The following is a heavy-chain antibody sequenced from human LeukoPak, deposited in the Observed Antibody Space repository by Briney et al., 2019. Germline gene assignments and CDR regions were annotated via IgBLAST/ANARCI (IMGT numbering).Heavy chain of an antibody. D-gene: IGHD2-2*01. CDR2: IYLGDSDT. J-gene: IGHJ4*02. CDR1: RYSFTNYW. V-gene: IGHV5-51*01. CDR3: ARKGRYCSSTNCPFDY. Sequence: GESLKISCKGSRYSFTNYWIGWVRQMPGKGLEWMGIIYLGDSDTRYSPSFQGQVTISADKSISIAYLQWSSLKASDTAMYYCARKGRYCSSTNCPFDYWGQGTLVTVSS.